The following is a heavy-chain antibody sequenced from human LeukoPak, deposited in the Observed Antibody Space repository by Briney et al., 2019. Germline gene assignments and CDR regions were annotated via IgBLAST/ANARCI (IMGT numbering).Heavy chain of an antibody. CDR2: ISGSGGST. J-gene: IGHJ4*02. Sequence: GGSLRLSCAASGFTFSSYAMSWVRQAPGKGLEWVSAISGSGGSTYYADSVKGRFTISRDNSKNTLYLQMNSLRAEDTAVYYCAKDPVSDIDTAMVTCYRGQGTLVTVSS. D-gene: IGHD5-18*01. CDR1: GFTFSSYA. CDR3: AKDPVSDIDTAMVTCY. V-gene: IGHV3-23*01.